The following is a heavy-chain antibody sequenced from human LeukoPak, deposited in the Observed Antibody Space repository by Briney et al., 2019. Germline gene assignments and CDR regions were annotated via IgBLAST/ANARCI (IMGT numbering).Heavy chain of an antibody. Sequence: ASLKVSCKASGYTFTVHYMHWLRQAPGQGLEWVGGIKPDSGATNFAQNFQGRVTMTSDTSINTAYMELSSLTSDDTAMYYCARDHDYGPDYWGQGTLVTVSA. J-gene: IGHJ4*02. CDR1: GYTFTVHY. CDR3: ARDHDYGPDY. V-gene: IGHV1-2*02. D-gene: IGHD4/OR15-4a*01. CDR2: IKPDSGAT.